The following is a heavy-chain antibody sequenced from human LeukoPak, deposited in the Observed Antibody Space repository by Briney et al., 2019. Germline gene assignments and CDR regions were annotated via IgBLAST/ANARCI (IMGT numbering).Heavy chain of an antibody. Sequence: SQTLSLTCTVSGGSISSGHYYWTWIRQRPGRGLEWIGYIFYSGSTYYNPSLKSRITISVDTSKNQFSLKLSSVTAADTAVYYCARGRSITLLRGVALSDGFDFWGQGAMVTVSS. V-gene: IGHV4-30-4*08. CDR1: GGSISSGHYY. CDR2: IFYSGST. CDR3: ARGRSITLLRGVALSDGFDF. D-gene: IGHD3-10*01. J-gene: IGHJ3*01.